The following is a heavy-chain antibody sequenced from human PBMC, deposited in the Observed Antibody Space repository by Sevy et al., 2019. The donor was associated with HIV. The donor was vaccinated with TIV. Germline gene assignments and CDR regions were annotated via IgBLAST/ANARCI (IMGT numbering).Heavy chain of an antibody. Sequence: SETLSLTCSVSGGSMSSFYWNWIRQPPGKGLEWIGYIYYNGNSDSKSSLKSRLTISIDTSKNQFSLRLTSVTAADTAVYYCARGGPNQQQLDYFDYWGRGTLVTVSS. CDR2: IYYNGNS. CDR1: GGSMSSFY. CDR3: ARGGPNQQQLDYFDY. J-gene: IGHJ4*02. V-gene: IGHV4-59*01. D-gene: IGHD6-13*01.